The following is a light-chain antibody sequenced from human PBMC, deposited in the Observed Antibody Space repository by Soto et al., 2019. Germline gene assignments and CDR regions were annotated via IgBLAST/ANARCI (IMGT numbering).Light chain of an antibody. V-gene: IGLV2-14*01. CDR2: EVS. Sequence: QSALTQPASVSGSPGQSITISCTGTSSDVGGYNYVSWYQQEPGKAPKLMIYEVSNRPSGVSNRFSGSKSGNTASLTISGLQAEDEADYYCNSYTSSGTVVFGGGTKVTVL. J-gene: IGLJ2*01. CDR3: NSYTSSGTVV. CDR1: SSDVGGYNY.